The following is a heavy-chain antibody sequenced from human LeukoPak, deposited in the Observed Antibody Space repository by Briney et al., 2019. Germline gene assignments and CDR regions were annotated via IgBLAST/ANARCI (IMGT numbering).Heavy chain of an antibody. Sequence: GRSLRLSCAASGFTFSSYSMNWVRQATGKGLEWVSYIISSSSTIYYADSVKGRFTISRDNAKNSLYLQMNSLRDEDTAVYYCAREGRDYYGSGSYYAQVYYFDYWGQGTLVTVSS. V-gene: IGHV3-48*02. J-gene: IGHJ4*02. D-gene: IGHD3-10*01. CDR1: GFTFSSYS. CDR2: IISSSSTI. CDR3: AREGRDYYGSGSYYAQVYYFDY.